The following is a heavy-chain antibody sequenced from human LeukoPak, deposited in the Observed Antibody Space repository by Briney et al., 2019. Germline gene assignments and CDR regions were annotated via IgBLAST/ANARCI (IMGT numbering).Heavy chain of an antibody. V-gene: IGHV4-39*07. Sequence: SETLSLTCTVSGASFSSSGYSWGWFGHPPGKGLEWIANIYHSGSTYYNPSLKSRLTISVDASNNQFSLKLSSVTAADTAVYYCARGRHTYYYDSSGYNWFDPWGQGTLVTVSS. CDR1: GASFSSSGYS. CDR3: ARGRHTYYYDSSGYNWFDP. D-gene: IGHD3-22*01. J-gene: IGHJ5*02. CDR2: IYHSGST.